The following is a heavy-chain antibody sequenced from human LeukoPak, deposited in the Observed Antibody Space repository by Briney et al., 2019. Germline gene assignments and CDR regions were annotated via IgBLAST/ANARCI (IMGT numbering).Heavy chain of an antibody. V-gene: IGHV4-59*01. D-gene: IGHD3-10*01. CDR2: IYYSGST. J-gene: IGHJ3*02. CDR1: GGSISSYY. Sequence: SETLSLTCTVSGGSISSYYWSWIRQPPGKGLEWIGYIYYSGSTNYNPSLKSRVTISVDTSKNQFSLKLSSVTAADTAVYYCARGAVGAFDIWGQGTMVTVSS. CDR3: ARGAVGAFDI.